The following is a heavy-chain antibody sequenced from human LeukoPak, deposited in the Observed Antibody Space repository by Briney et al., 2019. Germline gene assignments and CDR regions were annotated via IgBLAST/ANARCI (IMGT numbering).Heavy chain of an antibody. CDR1: GGTFSSYA. V-gene: IGHV1-69*13. Sequence: SVKVSCKASGGTFSSYAITWVRQAPGQGLEWLGGITPIFGTARYAQKIQGRVTITADESTSTAYMELSSLTSEDSALYYCARDGGLNDYGDYTPPFYAMDVWGQGTTVSVSS. CDR2: ITPIFGTA. D-gene: IGHD4-17*01. J-gene: IGHJ6*02. CDR3: ARDGGLNDYGDYTPPFYAMDV.